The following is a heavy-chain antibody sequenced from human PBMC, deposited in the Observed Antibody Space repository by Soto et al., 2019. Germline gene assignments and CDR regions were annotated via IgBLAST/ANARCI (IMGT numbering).Heavy chain of an antibody. CDR1: GYTLTELS. Sequence: ASVKVSCKVSGYTLTELSMHWVRQAPGKGLEWMGGFDPEDGETIYAQKFQGRVTMTEDTSTDTAYMELSRLRSEDTAVYYCALTSGYSSSWYDDAFDIWGQGTMVTVSS. CDR3: ALTSGYSSSWYDDAFDI. J-gene: IGHJ3*02. D-gene: IGHD6-13*01. V-gene: IGHV1-24*01. CDR2: FDPEDGET.